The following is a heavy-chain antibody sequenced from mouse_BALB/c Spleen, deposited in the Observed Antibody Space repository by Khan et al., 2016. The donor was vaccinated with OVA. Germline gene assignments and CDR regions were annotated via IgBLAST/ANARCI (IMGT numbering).Heavy chain of an antibody. Sequence: EVELVESGGGLVKPGGSLKLSCAASGFTFSSFSMSWVRQTPEKRLEWVAAISSGGGNTFYPDSVKGRFTISRDNALNNPSLQMSSLRSEDTALYYCARSNYGTFAYWGQGTLVTVSA. V-gene: IGHV5-9*03. CDR3: ARSNYGTFAY. J-gene: IGHJ3*01. CDR1: GFTFSSFS. D-gene: IGHD2-1*01. CDR2: ISSGGGNT.